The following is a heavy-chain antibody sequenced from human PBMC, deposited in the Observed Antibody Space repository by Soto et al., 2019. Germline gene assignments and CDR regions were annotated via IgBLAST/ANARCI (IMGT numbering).Heavy chain of an antibody. CDR3: ARGMVRGVMTLIY. Sequence: GESLRLSCAASGFTFSSYAMHWVRQAPGKGLEYVSAISSNGGSTYYANSVKGRFTISRDNSKNTLYLQMGSLRAEDMAVYYCARGMVRGVMTLIYWGQGTLVTVSS. J-gene: IGHJ4*02. V-gene: IGHV3-64*01. CDR2: ISSNGGST. D-gene: IGHD3-10*01. CDR1: GFTFSSYA.